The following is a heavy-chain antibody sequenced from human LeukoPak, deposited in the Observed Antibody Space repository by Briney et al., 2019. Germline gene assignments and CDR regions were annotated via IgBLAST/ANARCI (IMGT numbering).Heavy chain of an antibody. CDR3: ARLLYGDYVVD. CDR2: IYYSGCT. D-gene: IGHD4-17*01. V-gene: IGHV4-59*08. CDR1: GGSNSSYY. Sequence: SETLSLTCTVSGGSNSSYYWSWIRQPPGKGLEGIGYIYYSGCTNYNPSLKSRVTIYVDTSKIHFSLKLSSVTAADTAVYYCARLLYGDYVVDWGQGTLVTVSS. J-gene: IGHJ4*02.